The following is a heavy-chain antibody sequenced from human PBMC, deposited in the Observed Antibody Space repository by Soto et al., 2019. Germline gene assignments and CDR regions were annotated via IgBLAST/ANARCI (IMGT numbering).Heavy chain of an antibody. J-gene: IGHJ4*02. D-gene: IGHD3-3*01. CDR2: SNAGNGNT. CDR3: PRDLGVRPDY. CDR1: GYTSTSYS. Sequence: ASVKVSCKASGYTSTSYSIPWVRQAPGQRLEWMGWSNAGNGNTKYSQKFQSRVTITRDTSARTAYMELSSLRSEDTAVYYFPRDLGVRPDYRGQGTLVTVS. V-gene: IGHV1-3*01.